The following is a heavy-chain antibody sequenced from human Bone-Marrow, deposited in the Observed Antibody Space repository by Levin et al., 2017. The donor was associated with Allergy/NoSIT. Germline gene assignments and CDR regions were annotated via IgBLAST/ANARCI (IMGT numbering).Heavy chain of an antibody. D-gene: IGHD2-21*02. Sequence: TGGSLRLSCAASGFTFSTYEMNWVRQAPGKGLEWVSYISSSGSNTYYADSVKGRFTISRDNAKNSLYLQMNSLRAGDTGVYSCAGRPKASCGGDCYPGGMDLWGQGTTVTVSS. V-gene: IGHV3-48*03. CDR1: GFTFSTYE. J-gene: IGHJ6*02. CDR3: AGRPKASCGGDCYPGGMDL. CDR2: ISSSGSNT.